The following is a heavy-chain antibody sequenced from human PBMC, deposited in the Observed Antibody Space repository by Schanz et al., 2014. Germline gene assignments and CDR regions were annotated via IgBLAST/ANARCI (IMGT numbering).Heavy chain of an antibody. Sequence: QVQLVQSWAEVKGPGASVKVSCKASGYSFTPFPIHWVRQAPGQRLEWMGWITAYNGDTNYALKLQGRVTMTTDTSTGTAYMELRSLRSGDTAVYYCARDRRRYCSTASCLHDNWFDPWGQGTLVTVSS. J-gene: IGHJ5*02. CDR1: GYSFTPFP. CDR2: ITAYNGDT. CDR3: ARDRRRYCSTASCLHDNWFDP. V-gene: IGHV1-3*01. D-gene: IGHD2-2*01.